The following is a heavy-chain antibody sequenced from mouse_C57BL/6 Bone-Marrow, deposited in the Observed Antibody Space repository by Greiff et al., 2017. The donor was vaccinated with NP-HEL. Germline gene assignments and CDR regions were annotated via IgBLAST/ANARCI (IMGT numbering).Heavy chain of an antibody. D-gene: IGHD1-1*01. Sequence: EVQRVESGAELVRPGASVKLSCTVSGFNIKDDYMHWVKQRPEQGLEWIGWIDPENGDTKYASQFQGKATLTADTSSNTAYLQLSSLTSEDTAVYYCTTGDSSPYAMDYWGQGTSVTVSS. J-gene: IGHJ4*01. CDR2: IDPENGDT. CDR1: GFNIKDDY. V-gene: IGHV14-4*01. CDR3: TTGDSSPYAMDY.